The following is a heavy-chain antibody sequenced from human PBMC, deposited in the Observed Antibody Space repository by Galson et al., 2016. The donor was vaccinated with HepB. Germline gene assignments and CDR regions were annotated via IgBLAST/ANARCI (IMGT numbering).Heavy chain of an antibody. CDR1: GFTFSSYA. D-gene: IGHD1-26*01. J-gene: IGHJ3*02. CDR2: ISGSGGST. V-gene: IGHV3-23*01. CDR3: AKDHLGVSRFIVGATGDAFDI. Sequence: SLRLSCAASGFTFSSYAMSWVRQAPGKGLEWVSAISGSGGSTYYADSVKGRFTISRDNSKNTLYMQMNSLRAEDTAVYYCAKDHLGVSRFIVGATGDAFDIWGQGTMVTVSS.